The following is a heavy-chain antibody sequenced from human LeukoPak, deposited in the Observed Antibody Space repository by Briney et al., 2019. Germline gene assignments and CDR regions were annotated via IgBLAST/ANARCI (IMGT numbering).Heavy chain of an antibody. J-gene: IGHJ4*02. V-gene: IGHV4-34*01. CDR3: ARGRSTYYYGSGSYRPYTFDY. Sequence: PSETLSLTCTVSGGSISSYYWSWIRQPPGKGLEWIGEINHSGSTNYNPSLKSRVTISVDTSKNQFSLKLSSVTAADTAVYYCARGRSTYYYGSGSYRPYTFDYWGQGTLVTVSS. CDR2: INHSGST. CDR1: GGSISSYY. D-gene: IGHD3-10*01.